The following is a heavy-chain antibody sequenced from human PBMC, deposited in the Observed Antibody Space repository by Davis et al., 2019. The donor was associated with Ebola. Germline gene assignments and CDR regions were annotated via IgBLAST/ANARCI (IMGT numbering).Heavy chain of an antibody. CDR3: ARGPAANAPLDY. V-gene: IGHV1-18*01. J-gene: IGHJ4*02. Sequence: ASVKVSCKASGYTFTTYGITWVRQAPGQGLEWMGWISAYNGNTIYSEQFQGRVTMTTDRSTSTAYMELGSLRSDDTAVYYCARGPAANAPLDYWGQGTLVTVSS. D-gene: IGHD2-2*01. CDR2: ISAYNGNT. CDR1: GYTFTTYG.